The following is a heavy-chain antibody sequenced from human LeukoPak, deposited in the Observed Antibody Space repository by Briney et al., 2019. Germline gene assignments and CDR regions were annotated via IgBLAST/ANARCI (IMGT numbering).Heavy chain of an antibody. J-gene: IGHJ3*02. Sequence: KPSETLSLTCTVSGGSISSSSYYWGWIRQPPGKGLEWIVSIYYSGSTYYNPSLKSRVTILVDTSKNQFSLKLSSVTAADTAVYYCAKDRSDAFDIWGQGTMGTGSS. CDR1: GGSISSSSYY. D-gene: IGHD1-26*01. CDR3: AKDRSDAFDI. CDR2: IYYSGST. V-gene: IGHV4-39*07.